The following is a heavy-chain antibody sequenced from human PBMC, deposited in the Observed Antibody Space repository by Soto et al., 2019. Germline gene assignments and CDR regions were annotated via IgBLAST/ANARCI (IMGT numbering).Heavy chain of an antibody. J-gene: IGHJ6*02. D-gene: IGHD2-2*02. V-gene: IGHV3-23*01. CDR3: ASGGYCSSTSCYTRGDYYYGMDV. CDR1: GFTFSSYA. CDR2: ISGSGGST. Sequence: LRLSCAASGFTFSSYAMSWVRQAPGKGLEWVSAISGSGGSTYYADSVKGRFTISRDNSKNTLYLQMNSLRAEDTAVYYCASGGYCSSTSCYTRGDYYYGMDVWGQGTTVTVSS.